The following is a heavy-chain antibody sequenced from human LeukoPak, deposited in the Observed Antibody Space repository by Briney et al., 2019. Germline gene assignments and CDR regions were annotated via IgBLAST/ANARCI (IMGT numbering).Heavy chain of an antibody. CDR1: GGSISSYY. J-gene: IGHJ4*02. D-gene: IGHD3-9*01. CDR3: AKAPRYYDILTGYHSPYYFDY. Sequence: SETLSLTCTVSGGSISSYYWSWIRQPPGKGLEWIGYIYYSGSTNYNPSLKSRVTISVDTSKNQFSLKLSSVTAADTAVYYCAKAPRYYDILTGYHSPYYFDYWGQGTLVTVSS. V-gene: IGHV4-59*01. CDR2: IYYSGST.